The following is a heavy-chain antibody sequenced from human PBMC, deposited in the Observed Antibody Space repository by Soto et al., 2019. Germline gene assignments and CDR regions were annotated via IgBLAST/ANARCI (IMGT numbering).Heavy chain of an antibody. CDR2: ICYSGTT. D-gene: IGHD2-2*01. Sequence: SETLSLTCSVSGGSISSGAYYWNWIRQHPRKGLEWIGYICYSGTTYYNPSLGSRVSISADTSKNQFSLKLNSVTVADTAVYYCARNPSHLCASTSCHAFDIWGQGTMVTVSS. V-gene: IGHV4-31*03. CDR3: ARNPSHLCASTSCHAFDI. CDR1: GGSISSGAYY. J-gene: IGHJ3*02.